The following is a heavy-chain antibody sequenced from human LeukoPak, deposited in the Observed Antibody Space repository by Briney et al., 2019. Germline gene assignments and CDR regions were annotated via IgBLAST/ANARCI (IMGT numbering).Heavy chain of an antibody. CDR3: ASNYGIAAAGLGDYFDY. D-gene: IGHD6-13*01. J-gene: IGHJ4*02. Sequence: GGSLRLSCAASGFTFSSYWMSWVRQAPGKGLEWVANIKQDGSEKYYVDSVKGRFTISRDNAKNSLYLQMNSLRAEDTAVYYCASNYGIAAAGLGDYFDYWGQGTLVTVSS. CDR2: IKQDGSEK. V-gene: IGHV3-7*01. CDR1: GFTFSSYW.